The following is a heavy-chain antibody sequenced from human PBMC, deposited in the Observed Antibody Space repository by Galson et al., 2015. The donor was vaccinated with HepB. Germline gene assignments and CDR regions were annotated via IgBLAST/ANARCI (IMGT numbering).Heavy chain of an antibody. CDR2: FGPEDGET. CDR1: GYTLTQLS. V-gene: IGHV1-24*01. CDR3: ATDYGSGRGGVFDL. Sequence: SVKVSCKVSGYTLTQLSMHWVRQAPGKGLQWMGGFGPEDGETIYVQKFQGRVTMTEDTSTDTAYMELGSLRSEDTAVYYCATDYGSGRGGVFDLWGQGTMVTVTS. D-gene: IGHD3-10*01. J-gene: IGHJ3*01.